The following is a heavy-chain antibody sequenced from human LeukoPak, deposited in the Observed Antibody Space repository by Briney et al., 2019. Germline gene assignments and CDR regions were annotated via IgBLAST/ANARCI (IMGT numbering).Heavy chain of an antibody. CDR2: XXXNSGNT. V-gene: IGHV1-8*01. CDR3: ARGPYSSLGLPYYYMDV. D-gene: IGHD6-13*01. CDR1: GYTFTSYD. J-gene: IGHJ6*03. Sequence: ASVKVSCKASGYTFTSYDINXXXXXTGQGLXXXXXXXXNSGNTAYEQRFQGRVXXXXXXSISTAYMELSSLRSEDTAVYYCARGPYSSLGLPYYYMDVWGKGTTVTVSS.